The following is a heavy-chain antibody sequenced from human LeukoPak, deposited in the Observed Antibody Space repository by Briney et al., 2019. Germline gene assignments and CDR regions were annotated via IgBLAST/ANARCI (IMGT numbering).Heavy chain of an antibody. J-gene: IGHJ5*02. CDR3: ARENYGDSLLGTTFDP. CDR1: GGSICSGGYY. Sequence: SETLSLTCTVSGGSICSGGYYWSWIRQHPGKGLEWIGYIYYSGSTYYNPSLKSRVTISVDTSKNQFSLKLSSVTAADTAVYYCARENYGDSLLGTTFDPWGQGTLVTVSS. V-gene: IGHV4-31*03. D-gene: IGHD4-17*01. CDR2: IYYSGST.